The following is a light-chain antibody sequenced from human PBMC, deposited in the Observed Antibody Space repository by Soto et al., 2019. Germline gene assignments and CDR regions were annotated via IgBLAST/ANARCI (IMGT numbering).Light chain of an antibody. Sequence: DIQMTQSPSTLSASVGDRVTITCRASQSVSSWLAWYQQKPGKAPKLLIYDAPTLESGVPSRFGGSGSGTEFTLTISSLQPDDFTTYYCHQYNTYPWTFGQGTKVEIK. CDR2: DAP. V-gene: IGKV1-5*01. J-gene: IGKJ1*01. CDR1: QSVSSW. CDR3: HQYNTYPWT.